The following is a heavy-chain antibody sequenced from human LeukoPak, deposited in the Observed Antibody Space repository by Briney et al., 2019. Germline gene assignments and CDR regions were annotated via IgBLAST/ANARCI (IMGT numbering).Heavy chain of an antibody. CDR3: ARAHPYDFWSGSYYYYYMDV. CDR2: INTNTGNP. Sequence: ASVKVSCKASGYTFTGYYMHWVRQAPGQGLEWMGWINTNTGNPTYAQGFTGRFVLSLDTSVSTAYLQISSLKAEDTAVYYCARAHPYDFWSGSYYYYYMDVWGKGTTVTVSS. V-gene: IGHV7-4-1*02. CDR1: GYTFTGYY. D-gene: IGHD3-3*01. J-gene: IGHJ6*03.